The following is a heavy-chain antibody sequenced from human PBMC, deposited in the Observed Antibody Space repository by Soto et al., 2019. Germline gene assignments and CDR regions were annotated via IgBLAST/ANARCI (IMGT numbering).Heavy chain of an antibody. CDR2: SRKKVNSYTT. CDR1: GFSFSDHT. CDR3: AVDTVCTGSF. V-gene: IGHV3-72*01. Sequence: EVQVVESGGGLVQPGESLRLSCAASGFSFSDHTMDWVRQAPGKGLEWVGRSRKKVNSYTTEYAASVKGRFTISRDESRNSVYLQINGLKLEDTGVYYCAVDTVCTGSFWGQGTLVIVSS. D-gene: IGHD5-18*01. J-gene: IGHJ1*01.